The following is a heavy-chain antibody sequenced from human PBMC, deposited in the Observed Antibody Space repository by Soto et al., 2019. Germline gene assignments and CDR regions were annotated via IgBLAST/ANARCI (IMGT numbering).Heavy chain of an antibody. CDR3: TSQYCGGDCSRVDP. CDR1: GFTLSGSR. V-gene: IGHV3-73*01. J-gene: IGHJ5*02. D-gene: IGHD2-21*02. CDR2: IRSKADSYAT. Sequence: VGSLRLSCAASGFTLSGSRIHWVRQASGKGLEWVGRIRSKADSYATAYAASVRGRFTISRDDSKNTAYLQMNSLKTEDSAVYYCTSQYCGGDCSRVDPWGQGTQVTVSS.